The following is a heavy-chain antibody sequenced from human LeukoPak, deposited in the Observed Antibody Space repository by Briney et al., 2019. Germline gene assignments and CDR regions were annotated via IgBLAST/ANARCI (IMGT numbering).Heavy chain of an antibody. CDR1: GFPLSSYA. V-gene: IGHV3-23*01. Sequence: GGSLRLSCAASGFPLSSYAMSWVRQVPGKGLEWVSATSSSDDGTYHADSVRGRFTISRDNSKNTLYLEVISLTAEDTAVYYCAKDDAWLRFGEWSQGTLVTVSS. CDR3: AKDDAWLRFGE. CDR2: TSSSDDGT. D-gene: IGHD3-10*01. J-gene: IGHJ4*02.